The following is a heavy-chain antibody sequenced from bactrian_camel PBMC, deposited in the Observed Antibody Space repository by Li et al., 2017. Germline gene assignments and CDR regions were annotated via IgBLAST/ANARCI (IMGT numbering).Heavy chain of an antibody. CDR2: FGSDGSTK. CDR3: ARCLVGRVCPQPCSGR. V-gene: IGHV3S54*01. D-gene: IGHD1*01. CDR1: GYKFGTCG. J-gene: IGHJ4*01. Sequence: HVQLVESGGGSVQPGGSLTLSCRTSGYKFGTCGMEWYRQAPGKEREEVVAFGSDGSTKHYADSVKGRFTISQDNAKSTLYLQIDSLRPEDTAVYFCARCLVGRVCPQPCSGRWGQGTQVTVS.